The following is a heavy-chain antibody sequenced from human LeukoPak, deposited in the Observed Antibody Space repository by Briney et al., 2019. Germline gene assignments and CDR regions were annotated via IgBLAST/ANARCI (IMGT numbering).Heavy chain of an antibody. J-gene: IGHJ1*01. CDR1: GGSFSGYY. V-gene: IGHV4-34*01. Sequence: SETLSHTCAVYGGSFSGYYWSWIRQPPGKGLEWIGEINHSGSTNYNPSLKSRVTISVDTSKNQFSLKLSSVTAADTAVYYCATQEVAAAGAGVFQHWGQGTLVTVSS. CDR3: ATQEVAAAGAGVFQH. D-gene: IGHD6-13*01. CDR2: INHSGST.